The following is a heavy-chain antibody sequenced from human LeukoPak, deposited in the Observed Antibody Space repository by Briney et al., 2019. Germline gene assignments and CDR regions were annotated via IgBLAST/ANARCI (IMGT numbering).Heavy chain of an antibody. V-gene: IGHV3-21*01. D-gene: IGHD6-13*01. CDR1: GFTFSSYS. J-gene: IGHJ6*02. Sequence: GGSLRLSCAASGFTFSSYSMNWVRQAPGKGLEWVSSISSSSSYIYYADSVKGRFTISRDNAKNSLYLQMNSLRVGDTAVYYCARDDEGSSQPYYYYGMDVWGQGTTVTVSS. CDR2: ISSSSSYI. CDR3: ARDDEGSSQPYYYYGMDV.